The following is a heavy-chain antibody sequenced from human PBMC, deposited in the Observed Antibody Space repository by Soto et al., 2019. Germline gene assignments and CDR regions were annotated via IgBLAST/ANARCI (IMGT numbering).Heavy chain of an antibody. D-gene: IGHD6-13*01. CDR1: GFTLRSYW. CDR3: ARSREPGYSSSWYPQGY. CDR2: INSDGSST. Sequence: GGSMGLSSAASGFTLRSYWMHWVRQAPGKGLVWVSRINSDGSSTSYADSVKGRFTISRDNAKNTLYLQMNSLRAEDTAVYYCARSREPGYSSSWYPQGYWGQGTLVTVSS. V-gene: IGHV3-74*01. J-gene: IGHJ4*02.